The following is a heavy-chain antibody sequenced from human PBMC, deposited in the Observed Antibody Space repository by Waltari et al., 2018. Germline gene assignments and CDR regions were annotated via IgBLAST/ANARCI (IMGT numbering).Heavy chain of an antibody. CDR1: GYTLTELS. CDR3: ATLRSIAANDAFDI. Sequence: QVQLVQSGAEVKKPGASVKVSCKVSGYTLTELSMHWVRQAPGKGLEWMGGFDAEEGETIYAKKFQCRVTMTEDTSTDTAYMELSSLRSEDTAVYYCATLRSIAANDAFDIWGQGTMVTVSS. CDR2: FDAEEGET. D-gene: IGHD6-6*01. J-gene: IGHJ3*02. V-gene: IGHV1-24*01.